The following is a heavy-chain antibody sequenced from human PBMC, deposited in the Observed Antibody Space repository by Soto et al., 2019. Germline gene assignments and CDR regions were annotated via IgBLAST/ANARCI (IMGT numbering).Heavy chain of an antibody. Sequence: AGGSLRLSCAASGFTFSSYAMSWVRQAPGKGLEWVSAISGSGGSTYYADSVKGRFTISRDNSKNTLYLQMNSLRAEDTAVYYCAKDNYYDSSGYPTTYYYGMDVWGQGTTVTVSS. J-gene: IGHJ6*02. CDR2: ISGSGGST. CDR3: AKDNYYDSSGYPTTYYYGMDV. V-gene: IGHV3-23*01. CDR1: GFTFSSYA. D-gene: IGHD3-22*01.